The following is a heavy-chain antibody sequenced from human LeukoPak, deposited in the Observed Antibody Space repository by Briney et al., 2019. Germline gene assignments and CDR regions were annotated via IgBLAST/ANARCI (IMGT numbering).Heavy chain of an antibody. Sequence: SETLSLTCTVSGGSISSYYWSWIRQPPGKGLEWIGYIYYSGSTNYNPSLKSRVTISVDTSKNQFSLKLKSVTAADTAVYYCARGVGSGYTDDWGQGTLVTVSS. CDR2: IYYSGST. D-gene: IGHD3-22*01. CDR1: GGSISSYY. V-gene: IGHV4-59*01. CDR3: ARGVGSGYTDD. J-gene: IGHJ4*02.